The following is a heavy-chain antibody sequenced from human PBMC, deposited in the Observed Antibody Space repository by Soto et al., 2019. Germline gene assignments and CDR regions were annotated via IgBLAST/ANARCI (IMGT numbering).Heavy chain of an antibody. Sequence: PWWGXGLCGSWSVFTLVIFTVNVVRHAPGKGLVWVSTISSNSAYMYYTDALRGRFDISRYNAKNSLHLQMNSLRAEDTAVYYCTRPASRHSRAWAWLETWGPGTLVKVYS. CDR3: TRPASRHSRAWAWLET. V-gene: IGHV3-21*01. J-gene: IGHJ4*02. CDR1: VFTLVIFT. CDR2: ISSNSAYM. D-gene: IGHD5-12*01.